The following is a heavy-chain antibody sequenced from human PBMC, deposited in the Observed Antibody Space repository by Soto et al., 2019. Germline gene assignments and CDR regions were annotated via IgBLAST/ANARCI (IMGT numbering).Heavy chain of an antibody. D-gene: IGHD5-18*01. CDR1: GFTFSNYA. J-gene: IGHJ2*01. Sequence: QVQVVESGGGVVQPGRSLRLSCAASGFTFSNYAMHWVRQAPGKGLEWVAVISYDGSNKYYADSVKGRFTISRDNSKNTLYLQMNTLRAEDTAVYYCARDPVETAVLIFWYFDLWGRGTLVTVSS. V-gene: IGHV3-30-3*01. CDR3: ARDPVETAVLIFWYFDL. CDR2: ISYDGSNK.